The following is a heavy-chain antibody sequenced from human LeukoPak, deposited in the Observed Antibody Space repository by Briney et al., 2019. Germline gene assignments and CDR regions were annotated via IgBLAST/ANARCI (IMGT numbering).Heavy chain of an antibody. V-gene: IGHV4-39*01. CDR3: ARHSRTVGSVGIDP. CDR1: GGSISSSGYY. J-gene: IGHJ5*02. Sequence: SETLSLTRTVSGGSISSSGYYWGWIRQPPGKGLEWIGNIYYTGSTYYNPSLKSRVTISVDTSKNQFSLKLSSVTAADTAVYYCARHSRTVGSVGIDPWGQGTLVTVSS. D-gene: IGHD4-23*01. CDR2: IYYTGST.